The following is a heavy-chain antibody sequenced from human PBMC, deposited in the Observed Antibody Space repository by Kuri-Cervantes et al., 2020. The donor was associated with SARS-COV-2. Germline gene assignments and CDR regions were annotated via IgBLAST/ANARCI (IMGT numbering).Heavy chain of an antibody. CDR2: IYHSGST. V-gene: IGHV4-38-2*02. CDR3: ARDRSYGDQQGFDP. J-gene: IGHJ5*02. Sequence: SETLSLTCAVSGYSISSGYYWGWIRQPPGKGLEWIGSIYHSGSTYYNPSLKSRVTISVDTSKNQFSLKVSSVTAADTAVYYCARDRSYGDQQGFDPWGQGTLVTVSS. D-gene: IGHD5-18*01. CDR1: GYSISSGYY.